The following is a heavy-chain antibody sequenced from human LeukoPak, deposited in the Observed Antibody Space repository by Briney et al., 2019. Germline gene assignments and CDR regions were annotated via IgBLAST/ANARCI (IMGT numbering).Heavy chain of an antibody. J-gene: IGHJ4*02. V-gene: IGHV3-23*01. D-gene: IGHD6-19*01. CDR2: ISAGKGNT. Sequence: GGSLRLSCAASAFTLSTYAMSWVRQAPGKGLEWVSGISAGKGNTYYADSVKGRFIISRDNSKNTLYLQTNSLRAEDTAVYYCARRSGIAVAGAFDYWGQGTLVTVSS. CDR1: AFTLSTYA. CDR3: ARRSGIAVAGAFDY.